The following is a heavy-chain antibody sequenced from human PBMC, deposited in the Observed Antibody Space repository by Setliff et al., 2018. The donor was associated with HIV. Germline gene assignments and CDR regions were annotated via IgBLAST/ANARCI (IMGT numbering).Heavy chain of an antibody. CDR2: MLNREIT. Sequence: SETLSLTCTVSGASISGDPWSWIRQSPGKGLEWIGFMLNREITNYNPSLQSRVSISMDTSKNQFSLKLHSVTAADTAIYHCAKGGASSHWLGPWGQGTLVTVSS. CDR3: AKGGASSHWLGP. D-gene: IGHD3-16*01. V-gene: IGHV4-59*01. J-gene: IGHJ5*02. CDR1: GASISGDP.